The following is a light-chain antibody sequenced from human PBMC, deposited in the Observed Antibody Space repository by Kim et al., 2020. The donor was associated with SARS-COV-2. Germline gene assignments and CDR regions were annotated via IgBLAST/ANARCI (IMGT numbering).Light chain of an antibody. CDR1: SSNIGSNN. CDR2: SNN. J-gene: IGLJ3*02. Sequence: QSVLTQPPSASGTPGQRVTISCSGSSSNIGSNNVNWYQHLPGTAPKLLIYSNNQRPSGVPDRFSGSKSDTSASLAISGLQSEDETDYYCAAWDDSLDAWVFGGGTQLTVL. CDR3: AAWDDSLDAWV. V-gene: IGLV1-44*01.